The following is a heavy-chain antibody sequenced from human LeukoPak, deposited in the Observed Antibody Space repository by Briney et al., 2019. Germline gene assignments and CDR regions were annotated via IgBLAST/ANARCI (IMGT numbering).Heavy chain of an antibody. J-gene: IGHJ4*02. V-gene: IGHV4-59*01. CDR1: GDSLSGYY. CDR2: VYYSGDT. CDR3: ARDGGITYYFDF. Sequence: SETPSLTCTVSGDSLSGYYWSWIRQPPGKGPEWIGNVYYSGDTNYNPSLKSRVTISVDTSKNQFSLKLTSVTAADTAVYYCARDGGITYYFDFWGQGTRDPVSS. D-gene: IGHD1-20*01.